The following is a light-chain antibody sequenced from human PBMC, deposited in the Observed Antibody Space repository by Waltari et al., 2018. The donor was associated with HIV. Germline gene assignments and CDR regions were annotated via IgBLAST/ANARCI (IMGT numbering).Light chain of an antibody. CDR2: DVT. J-gene: IGLJ2*01. CDR1: NNAIDADKS. V-gene: IGLV2-14*01. CDR3: GSSTNSNIVL. Sequence: QAALTQTASVSASPGQSITISSTGINNAIDADKSVSWYQHQPGKGPKRLMYDVTNRPAGVSGRLSGSKSVNTACLTISWLQTDDEAEYYCGSSTNSNIVLFGGGTKLTVL.